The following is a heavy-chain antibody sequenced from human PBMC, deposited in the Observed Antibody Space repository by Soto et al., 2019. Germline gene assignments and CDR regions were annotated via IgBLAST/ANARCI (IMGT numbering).Heavy chain of an antibody. V-gene: IGHV3-23*01. CDR3: AARPRASGSYYRSWFDP. CDR1: GFTFSTYA. J-gene: IGHJ5*02. CDR2: ISGSGGDT. Sequence: PGGSLRLSCVASGFTFSTYAMSWVRQAPGKGLEWVSAISGSGGDTYYADSVKGRFTISRDNSKNTLDLQMNSLRAEDTAVYYCAARPRASGSYYRSWFDPWGQGTLVTVSS. D-gene: IGHD3-10*01.